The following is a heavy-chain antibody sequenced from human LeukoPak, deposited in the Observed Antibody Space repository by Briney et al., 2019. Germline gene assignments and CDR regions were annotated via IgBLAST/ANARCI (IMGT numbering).Heavy chain of an antibody. CDR3: ARDHGVWFGDFNYYYMDV. CDR2: IIPIFGTA. D-gene: IGHD3-10*01. J-gene: IGHJ6*03. Sequence: SSVKVSSKASGGTFSSYAISWVRQAPGQGLEWMGRIIPIFGTANYAQKFQGRVTITTDESTSTAHMELSSLRSEDTAVYYCARDHGVWFGDFNYYYMDVWGKGTTVTVSS. V-gene: IGHV1-69*05. CDR1: GGTFSSYA.